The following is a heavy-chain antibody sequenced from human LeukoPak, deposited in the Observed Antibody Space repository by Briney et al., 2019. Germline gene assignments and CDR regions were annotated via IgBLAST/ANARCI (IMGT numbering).Heavy chain of an antibody. J-gene: IGHJ4*02. CDR3: ARDYGGSSPFDY. CDR1: GFTFSSYE. CDR2: ISSSDSTI. D-gene: IGHD4-23*01. V-gene: IGHV3-48*03. Sequence: GSPRLSCAASGFTFSSYEMHWVRQPPGKGLEWVSYISSSDSTIYYADSVKGRFTISRDNAKNSLYLQMNSLRAEDTAVYYCARDYGGSSPFDYWGQGTLVTVSS.